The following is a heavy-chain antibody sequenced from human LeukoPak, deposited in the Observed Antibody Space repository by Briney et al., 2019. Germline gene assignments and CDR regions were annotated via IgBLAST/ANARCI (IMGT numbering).Heavy chain of an antibody. V-gene: IGHV1-69*13. D-gene: IGHD2-2*01. CDR3: ASIPPADIVVVPAALHYGMDV. CDR2: IIPIFGTA. J-gene: IGHJ6*02. Sequence: SVKVSCKASGGTFSSYAISWVRQAPGQGLEWMGGIIPIFGTANYAQKFQGRVTITADESTSTAYMELSSLRSEDTAVYYCASIPPADIVVVPAALHYGMDVWGQGTTVTVS. CDR1: GGTFSSYA.